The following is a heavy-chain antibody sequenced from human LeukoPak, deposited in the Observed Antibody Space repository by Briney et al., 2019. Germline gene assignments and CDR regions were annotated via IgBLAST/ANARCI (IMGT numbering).Heavy chain of an antibody. V-gene: IGHV5-51*01. CDR1: GYSFTSCW. Sequence: GESLKISCKGSGYSFTSCWIGWVRQMPGKGLEWMGIIYPGDSDTRYSPSFQGQVTISADKSISTAYLQWSSLKASDTAVYYCARLGHDFWSGYDYYGMDVWGQGTTVTVSS. CDR2: IYPGDSDT. J-gene: IGHJ6*02. D-gene: IGHD3-3*01. CDR3: ARLGHDFWSGYDYYGMDV.